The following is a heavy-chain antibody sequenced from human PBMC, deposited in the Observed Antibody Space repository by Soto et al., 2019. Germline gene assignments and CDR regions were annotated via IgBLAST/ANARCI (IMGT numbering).Heavy chain of an antibody. CDR3: AKDAPYCSSTSCQRGYFGY. D-gene: IGHD2-2*01. V-gene: IGHV3-23*01. Sequence: ALRLSCAASGFTFSSYAMSWVRQAPGKGLEWVSAISGSGGSTYYADSVKGRFTISRDNSKNTLYLQMNSLRAEDTAVYYCAKDAPYCSSTSCQRGYFGYWGQGTLVTVSS. CDR2: ISGSGGST. J-gene: IGHJ4*02. CDR1: GFTFSSYA.